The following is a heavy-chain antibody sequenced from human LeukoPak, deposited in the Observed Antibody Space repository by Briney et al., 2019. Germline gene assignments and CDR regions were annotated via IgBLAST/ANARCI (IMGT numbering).Heavy chain of an antibody. D-gene: IGHD1-20*01. CDR3: ARVGLNNWNYLDY. CDR1: GFTFSSYS. V-gene: IGHV3-21*01. Sequence: GGSLRLSCAASGFTFSSYSMNWVRQAPGKGLEWVSSISSSSSYIYYADSVKGRFTISRDNAKNSLYLQMNSLRAEDTAVYYCARVGLNNWNYLDYWGQGTLVTVSS. CDR2: ISSSSSYI. J-gene: IGHJ4*02.